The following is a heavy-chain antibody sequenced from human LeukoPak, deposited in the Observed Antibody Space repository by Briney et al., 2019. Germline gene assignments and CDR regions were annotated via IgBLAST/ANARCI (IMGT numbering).Heavy chain of an antibody. V-gene: IGHV1-18*01. CDR1: GYTFTSYG. D-gene: IGHD2-2*01. J-gene: IGHJ3*02. CDR3: ATDPRLSGTNDAFDI. CDR2: ISAYNGNT. Sequence: ASVKVSCKASGYTFTSYGISWVRQAPGQGLEWMGWISAYNGNTNYAQKLKGRVTMTTDTSTSTAYMELRSLRSEDTAVYYCATDPRLSGTNDAFDIWGQGTMVTVSS.